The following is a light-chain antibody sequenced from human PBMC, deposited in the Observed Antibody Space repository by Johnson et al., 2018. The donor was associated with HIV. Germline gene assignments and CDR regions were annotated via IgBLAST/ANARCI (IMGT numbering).Light chain of an antibody. J-gene: IGLJ1*01. CDR3: GTWDSSLSAGV. CDR2: ENN. Sequence: QSVLTQPPSVSAAPGQKVTISCSGGSSNIVNNYVSWYQQLPGTAPKLLICENNKRPSGIPDLFSGSKSGPSATLGITGLQTGDEADYYCGTWDSSLSAGVFGTGTKVTVL. V-gene: IGLV1-51*02. CDR1: SSNIVNNY.